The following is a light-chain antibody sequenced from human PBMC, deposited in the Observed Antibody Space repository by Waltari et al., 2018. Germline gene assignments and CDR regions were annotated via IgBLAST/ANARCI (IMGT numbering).Light chain of an antibody. CDR1: QSLLHSNGNNY. V-gene: IGKV2-28*01. CDR3: MQSLPAVWT. CDR2: LGS. Sequence: DIVVTQSPSSPAATAGDPVSISCWASQSLLHSNGNNYMDWYLHKPVQSPQLLIYLGSNRSSGVPDRFSGTGSGTDYTLNFSKVEAEDVWVYCCMQSLPAVWTFGHGTKVEIK. J-gene: IGKJ1*01.